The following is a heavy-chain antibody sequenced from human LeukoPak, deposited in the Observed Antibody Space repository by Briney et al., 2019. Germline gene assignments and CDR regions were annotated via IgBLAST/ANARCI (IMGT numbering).Heavy chain of an antibody. D-gene: IGHD1-26*01. CDR1: GFSFETYW. Sequence: GGPLRLSCAASGFSFETYWMSWVRQAPGKGLEWVAVIWYDGSNKYYADSVKGRFTISRDNSKNTLYLQMNSLRAEDTAVYYCAKDLAPELAWGAFDIWGQGTMVTVSS. V-gene: IGHV3-33*06. CDR3: AKDLAPELAWGAFDI. CDR2: IWYDGSNK. J-gene: IGHJ3*02.